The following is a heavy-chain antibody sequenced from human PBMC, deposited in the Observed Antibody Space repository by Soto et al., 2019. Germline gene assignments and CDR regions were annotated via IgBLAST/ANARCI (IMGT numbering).Heavy chain of an antibody. J-gene: IGHJ3*01. V-gene: IGHV3-23*01. CDR1: GFPFWTYS. Sequence: EVKLLESGGGLVQPGGSMRLSCEASGFPFWTYSMSWVRQAPRKGLEWVSGISGSGTATYYTDSVKGRFTVSRDNSKDTLFLQLNTLRVEDTAVYYCAKTRLYDNHEYHLDGFDVWGPGTAVTVSS. CDR3: AKTRLYDNHEYHLDGFDV. D-gene: IGHD3-22*01. CDR2: ISGSGTAT.